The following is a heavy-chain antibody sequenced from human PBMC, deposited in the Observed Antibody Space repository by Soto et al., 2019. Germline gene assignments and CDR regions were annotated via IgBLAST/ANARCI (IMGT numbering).Heavy chain of an antibody. V-gene: IGHV3-74*01. Sequence: PGGSLRLSCAASGFTFSTSWMHWVRQAPGKGLVWVSRINSDGSSTSYADFVKGRFTISRDNAKNTLSLQMSSLRVEDTAVYYCARAAVAGLNWFDPWGQGTLVTSPQ. J-gene: IGHJ5*02. CDR2: INSDGSST. D-gene: IGHD6-19*01. CDR1: GFTFSTSW. CDR3: ARAAVAGLNWFDP.